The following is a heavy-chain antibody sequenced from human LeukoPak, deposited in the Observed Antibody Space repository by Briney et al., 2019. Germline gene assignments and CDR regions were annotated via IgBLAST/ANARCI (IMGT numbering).Heavy chain of an antibody. CDR2: ISSSSSYI. D-gene: IGHD3-10*02. V-gene: IGHV3-21*01. J-gene: IGHJ6*04. CDR1: GFTFSTFA. Sequence: GGSLRLSYAASGFTFSTFAMIWVRQAPGKGLEWVSSISSSSSYIYYADSVKGRFTISRDNAKNSLYLQMNSLRAEDTAVYYCAELGITMIGGVWGKGTTVTISS. CDR3: AELGITMIGGV.